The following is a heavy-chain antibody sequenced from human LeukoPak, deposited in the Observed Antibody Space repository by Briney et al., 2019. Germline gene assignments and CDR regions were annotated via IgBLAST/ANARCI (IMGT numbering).Heavy chain of an antibody. J-gene: IGHJ5*02. CDR3: ARDRPLEMYCSSTSCWRWFDP. D-gene: IGHD2-2*01. CDR1: GFTFSSYS. CDR2: ISSSSSYI. Sequence: PGGSLRLSCAASGFTFSSYSMNWVRQAPGKGLEWVSSISSSSSYIYYADSVKGRFTISRDNAKNSLYLQMNSLRAEDTAVYYCARDRPLEMYCSSTSCWRWFDPWGQGTLVTVSS. V-gene: IGHV3-21*01.